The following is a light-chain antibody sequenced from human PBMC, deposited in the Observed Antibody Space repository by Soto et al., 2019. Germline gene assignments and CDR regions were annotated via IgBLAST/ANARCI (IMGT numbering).Light chain of an antibody. Sequence: QSALTQPRSVSGSPGQSVTISCTGTSSDVGGYNYVSWYQQHPGKAPKLMIYDVSKRPSGVPDRFSGSKSGNTASLTISGLQAEDEADYYCCSYAGSYTPVFGNGTKVTVL. J-gene: IGLJ1*01. CDR1: SSDVGGYNY. V-gene: IGLV2-11*01. CDR3: CSYAGSYTPV. CDR2: DVS.